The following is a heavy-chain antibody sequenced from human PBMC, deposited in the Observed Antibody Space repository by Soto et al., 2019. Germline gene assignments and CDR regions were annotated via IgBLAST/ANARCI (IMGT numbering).Heavy chain of an antibody. CDR1: GYNFTNYW. CDR3: ASTGAERNWFDP. V-gene: IGHV5-10-1*01. J-gene: IGHJ5*02. D-gene: IGHD4-17*01. CDR2: IDPSDSYN. Sequence: PGESLKISCKASGYNFTNYWINWVRQMPGKGLEWMARIDPSDSYNNYNPSFQGHVTISIDKSISTAYLQWSSLKASDTAMYYCASTGAERNWFDPWGQGIPVTVSS.